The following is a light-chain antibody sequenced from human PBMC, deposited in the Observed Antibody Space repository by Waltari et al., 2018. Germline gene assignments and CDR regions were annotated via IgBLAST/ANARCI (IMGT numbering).Light chain of an antibody. Sequence: DIVMTQSPDSLAVSLAARATINCKSSQTLLYSSNNKNYLAWYQQKPGQPPKLLIYWASTRESGVPDRFSGSGSGTDFTLTISSLQAEDVAVYYCHQYSSTPRAFGQGTKVEIK. CDR3: HQYSSTPRA. CDR2: WAS. J-gene: IGKJ1*01. CDR1: QTLLYSSNNKNY. V-gene: IGKV4-1*01.